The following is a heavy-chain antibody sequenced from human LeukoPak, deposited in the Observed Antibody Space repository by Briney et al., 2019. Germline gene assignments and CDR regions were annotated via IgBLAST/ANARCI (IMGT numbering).Heavy chain of an antibody. CDR3: ARGKGSGSYYVIDY. D-gene: IGHD1-26*01. Sequence: ASVKVSCKASGYTFTGYYMHWVRQAPGPGLEWMGRINPNSGGTNYAQKFQGRVTMTRDTSISTAYMELSRLTADDTAVYYCARGKGSGSYYVIDYWGQGTLVTVSS. J-gene: IGHJ4*02. CDR2: INPNSGGT. V-gene: IGHV1-2*06. CDR1: GYTFTGYY.